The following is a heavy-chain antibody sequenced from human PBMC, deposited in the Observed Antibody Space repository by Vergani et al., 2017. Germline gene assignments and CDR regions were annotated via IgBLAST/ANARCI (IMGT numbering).Heavy chain of an antibody. V-gene: IGHV3-15*01. CDR3: TTDLGYCSGGSCDSFDY. Sequence: EVQLVESGGGLVKPGGSLRLSCAASGFTFSNAWMSWVRQAPGKGLEWVGRIKSKTDGGTTDYAAPVKGRFTISRDDSKNTLYLQMNSLKTEDTAVYYCTTDLGYCSGGSCDSFDYWGQGTLVTVS. CDR2: IKSKTDGGTT. D-gene: IGHD2-15*01. CDR1: GFTFSNAW. J-gene: IGHJ4*02.